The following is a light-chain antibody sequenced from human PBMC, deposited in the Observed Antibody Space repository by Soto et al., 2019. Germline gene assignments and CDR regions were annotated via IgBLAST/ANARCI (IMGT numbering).Light chain of an antibody. J-gene: IGKJ2*02. CDR1: QAISNY. CDR2: DAA. CDR3: HQYDNLPCT. V-gene: IGKV1-33*01. Sequence: DTQMTQSPSSLSASVGYSGTITCQARQAISNYLKWDQQKPGKAPKLLIYDAANLEKGVASRFSGSGSGTDFIITISSLQHEDVAASYCHQYDNLPCTFGQGTKVEIK.